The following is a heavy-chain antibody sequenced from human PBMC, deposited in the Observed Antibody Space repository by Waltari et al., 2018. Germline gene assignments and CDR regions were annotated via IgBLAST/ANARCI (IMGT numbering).Heavy chain of an antibody. Sequence: QVQLQQWGAGLLKPSETLSLTCAVYGGSFSGYYWSWIRQPPGKGLEWIGEINHSVRTNYKPSLKSRVTKSVETSKNQFSLKLSSVTAADTAVYYCARGDYGDYDFGGSLGYWGQGTLVTVSS. CDR3: ARGDYGDYDFGGSLGY. V-gene: IGHV4-34*01. CDR2: INHSVRT. J-gene: IGHJ4*02. CDR1: GGSFSGYY. D-gene: IGHD4-17*01.